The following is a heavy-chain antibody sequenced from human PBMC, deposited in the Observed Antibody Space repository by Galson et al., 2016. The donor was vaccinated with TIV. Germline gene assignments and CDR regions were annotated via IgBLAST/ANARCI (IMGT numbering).Heavy chain of an antibody. CDR1: GDSVSSNSAA. CDR2: TYCRSRCYY. CDR3: ARAAGRNGATCHATCESFDF. J-gene: IGHJ3*01. Sequence: CAISGDSVSSNSAAWNWIRQSPSRGPEWLGRTYCRSRCYYDYAASVKSRITIESDTSKNQFSLQLNSVTSEDTAVYYCARAAGRNGATCHATCESFDFWGQGTKVTVSS. D-gene: IGHD3-10*01. V-gene: IGHV6-1*01.